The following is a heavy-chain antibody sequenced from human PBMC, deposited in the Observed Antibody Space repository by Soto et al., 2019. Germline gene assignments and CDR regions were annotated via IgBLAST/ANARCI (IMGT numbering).Heavy chain of an antibody. Sequence: QVQLVQSGAEVKKPGSSVKVSCKASGGTFSSYAISWVRQAPGQGLEWMGGIIPIFGKANYAQKFQGRVTITGDESTGTAYMELSSLRSEDTAVYYFAREAGGGYYDSRCYHPRFDYLGQGTLVT. CDR1: GGTFSSYA. CDR3: AREAGGGYYDSRCYHPRFDY. D-gene: IGHD3-22*01. CDR2: IIPIFGKA. V-gene: IGHV1-69*01. J-gene: IGHJ4*02.